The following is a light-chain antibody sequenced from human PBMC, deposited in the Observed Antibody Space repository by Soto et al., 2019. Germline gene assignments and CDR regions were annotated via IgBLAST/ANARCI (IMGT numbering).Light chain of an antibody. CDR2: EVY. CDR3: AAWDDSLSGPV. Sequence: QSALTQPPSASGSPGQSVTITCTGTSNDVGAYNYVSWYQQHPGKAPKLMIYEVYKRPSGVPDRFSGSKSGNTASLTVSGLRAEDEAAYYCAAWDDSLSGPVFGGGTKLTVL. J-gene: IGLJ3*02. V-gene: IGLV2-8*01. CDR1: SNDVGAYNY.